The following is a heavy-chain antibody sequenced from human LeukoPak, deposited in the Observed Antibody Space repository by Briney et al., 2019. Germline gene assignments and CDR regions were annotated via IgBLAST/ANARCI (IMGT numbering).Heavy chain of an antibody. V-gene: IGHV4-31*03. Sequence: SQTLSLTCTVSGGSISSGGYYWSWIRQHPGKGLEWIGYIYYSGSTYYNPSLKSRVTISVDTSKNQFSLKLSSVTAADTAVYYCARDPLSVFGELYPDYWAREAWSPSPQ. CDR1: GGSISSGGYY. J-gene: IGHJ4*02. CDR2: IYYSGST. D-gene: IGHD3-10*02. CDR3: ARDPLSVFGELYPDY.